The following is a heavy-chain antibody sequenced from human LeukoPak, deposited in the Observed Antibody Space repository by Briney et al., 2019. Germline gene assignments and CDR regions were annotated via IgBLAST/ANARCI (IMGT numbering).Heavy chain of an antibody. V-gene: IGHV3-30*03. J-gene: IGHJ5*02. D-gene: IGHD6-13*01. CDR2: ISYDGSNK. CDR3: ADTAAGIP. Sequence: GSLRLSCAASGFTFSSYGMHWVRQAPGKGLEWVAVISYDGSNKYYADSVKGRFTISRDNSKNTLYLQMNSLRAEDTAVYYCADTAAGIPWGQGTLVTVSS. CDR1: GFTFSSYG.